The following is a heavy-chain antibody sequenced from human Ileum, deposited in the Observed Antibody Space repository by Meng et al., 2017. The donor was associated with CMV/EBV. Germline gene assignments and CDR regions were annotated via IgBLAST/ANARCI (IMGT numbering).Heavy chain of an antibody. CDR2: ITGSGYST. CDR3: AKTIPAGGHFDY. Sequence: ASVFPFRVYGMYWLRQAPGKGLVWLSSITGSGYSTYYADSVKRRFTISRDNSKNTLYLQMNSLRAEDTAVYYCAKTIPAGGHFDYWGQGTLVTVSS. CDR1: VFPFRVYG. D-gene: IGHD6-13*01. J-gene: IGHJ4*02. V-gene: IGHV3-23*01.